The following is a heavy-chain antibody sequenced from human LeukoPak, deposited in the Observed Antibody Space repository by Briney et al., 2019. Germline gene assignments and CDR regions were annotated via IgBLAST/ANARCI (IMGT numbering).Heavy chain of an antibody. CDR3: ARVLRYCSGGNCYSGGLGYMDV. CDR2: ISGSGGST. J-gene: IGHJ6*03. V-gene: IGHV3-23*01. CDR1: GFTFSSYA. D-gene: IGHD2-15*01. Sequence: GGSLRLSCAASGFTFSSYAMSWVRQAPGKGLEWVSAISGSGGSTYYADSVKGRFTVSRDNSKNSLFLQMNSLRAEDTAVYYCARVLRYCSGGNCYSGGLGYMDVWGKGTTVTISS.